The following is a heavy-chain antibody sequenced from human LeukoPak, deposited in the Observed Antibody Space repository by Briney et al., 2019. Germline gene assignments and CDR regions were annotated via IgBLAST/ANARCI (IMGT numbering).Heavy chain of an antibody. Sequence: PSETLSLTCTVSGGSISSYYWSWIRQPPGKGLEWIGYIYYSGSTNYNPSLKSRVTISVDTSKNQFSLKLSSVTAADTAVYYCARVPHINMDRVVITSYYSMDVWGQGTTVTVSS. J-gene: IGHJ6*02. CDR2: IYYSGST. CDR1: GGSISSYY. CDR3: ARVPHINMDRVVITSYYSMDV. D-gene: IGHD3-10*01. V-gene: IGHV4-59*01.